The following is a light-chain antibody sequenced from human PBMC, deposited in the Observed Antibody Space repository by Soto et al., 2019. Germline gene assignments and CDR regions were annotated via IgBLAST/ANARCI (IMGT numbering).Light chain of an antibody. Sequence: QSVLTQPPSASGTPGQRVTISCFGRSSNIGIHSVTWSQQLPGTAPKFLMYNNNQRPSGVPDRFSGSKAGTSAYLAISGLLSEEEADYYCATWDDSLKGVVFGGGPKVTVL. V-gene: IGLV1-44*01. J-gene: IGLJ2*01. CDR2: NNN. CDR1: SSNIGIHS. CDR3: ATWDDSLKGVV.